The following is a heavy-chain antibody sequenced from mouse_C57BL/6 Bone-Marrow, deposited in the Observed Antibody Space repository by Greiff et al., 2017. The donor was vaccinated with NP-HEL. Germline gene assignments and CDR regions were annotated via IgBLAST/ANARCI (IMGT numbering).Heavy chain of an antibody. CDR3: ARDYYSPPWFAY. V-gene: IGHV1-4*01. CDR2: INPSSGYT. D-gene: IGHD2-12*01. Sequence: QVQLKESGAELARPGASVKMSCKASGYTFTSYTMHWVKQRPGQGLEWIGYINPSSGYTKYNQKFKDKATLTADKSSSTAYMQLSSLTSEDSAVYYCARDYYSPPWFAYWGQGTLVTVSA. J-gene: IGHJ3*01. CDR1: GYTFTSYT.